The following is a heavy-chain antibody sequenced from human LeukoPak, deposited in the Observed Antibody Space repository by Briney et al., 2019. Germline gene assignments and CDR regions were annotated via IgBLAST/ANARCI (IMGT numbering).Heavy chain of an antibody. J-gene: IGHJ5*02. V-gene: IGHV4-39*01. CDR2: IYYSGST. Sequence: SETLSLTCTVSGGSISSSDHNWGWIRQPPGKGLEWIGSIYYSGSTYYNPSLKSRSTISADTSKNQFSLKLSSVTAADTAVYYCARGPEDIVLMVYANGWFDPWGQGTLVTVSS. CDR1: GGSISSSDHN. D-gene: IGHD2-8*01. CDR3: ARGPEDIVLMVYANGWFDP.